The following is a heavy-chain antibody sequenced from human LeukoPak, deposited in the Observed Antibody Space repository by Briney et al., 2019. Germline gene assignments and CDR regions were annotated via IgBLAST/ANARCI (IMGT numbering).Heavy chain of an antibody. Sequence: GGSLRLSCAASGFTFSTYWMHWVRQAPGKGLVWVSRIKGDGTITTYADSVRGRFTISRDNAKNTLYLQMNSLRAEDTAVYYCARAVAQDFDYWGQGSLVTVSS. V-gene: IGHV3-74*03. CDR2: IKGDGTIT. CDR3: ARAVAQDFDY. CDR1: GFTFSTYW. J-gene: IGHJ4*02.